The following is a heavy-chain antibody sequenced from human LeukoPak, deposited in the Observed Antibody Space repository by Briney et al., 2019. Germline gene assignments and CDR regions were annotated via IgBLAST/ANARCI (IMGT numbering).Heavy chain of an antibody. CDR2: ISSSGSTI. CDR1: GFSFSDYY. V-gene: IGHV3-11*01. J-gene: IGHJ4*02. CDR3: ARRDDYIDF. Sequence: PGGSLRFSCAASGFSFSDYYMSWIRQAPGKGLEWVSWISSSGSTIYYADSVKGRFTFSRDNAKNSLYLQMNSLRAEDTAVYYCARRDDYIDFWGQGTLVIVSS.